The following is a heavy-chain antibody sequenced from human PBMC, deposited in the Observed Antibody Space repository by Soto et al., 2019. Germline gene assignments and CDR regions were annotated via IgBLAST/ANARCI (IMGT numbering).Heavy chain of an antibody. D-gene: IGHD2-8*02. Sequence: SETQYLTYAVSGGYISSGGYSWSWIRQPPGKGLEWIGDINHSVSTNYNPSLKSRVTISVDTSKNQFSLKLTSVTAADTAVYYCARDKITGLFDYWGQGTLVTVSS. CDR2: INHSVST. CDR1: GGYISSGGYS. J-gene: IGHJ4*02. CDR3: ARDKITGLFDY. V-gene: IGHV4-30-2*01.